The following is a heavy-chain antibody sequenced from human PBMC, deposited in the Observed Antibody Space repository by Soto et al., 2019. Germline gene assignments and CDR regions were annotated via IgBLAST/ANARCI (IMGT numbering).Heavy chain of an antibody. CDR2: IIPIFGTA. Sequence: SLEGSCKGSGGTFSSYAFSWVRQAPGQGLEWMGGIIPIFGTANYAQKFQGRVTITADESTSTAYMELSSLRSEDTAVYYCARGWGSSSVFFDYWGQGTLVTVSS. J-gene: IGHJ4*02. CDR1: GGTFSSYA. V-gene: IGHV1-69*01. D-gene: IGHD6-6*01. CDR3: ARGWGSSSVFFDY.